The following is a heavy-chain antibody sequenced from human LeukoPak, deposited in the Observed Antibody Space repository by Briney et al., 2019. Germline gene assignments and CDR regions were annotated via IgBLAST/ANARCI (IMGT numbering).Heavy chain of an antibody. D-gene: IGHD6-19*01. CDR3: ATDVRGGSSGWYGGYYYYYGMDV. Sequence: GASVKVSCKASGYTLTELSMHWVRQAPGKGLEWMGGFDPEDGETIYAQKFQGRVTMTEDTSTDTAYMELSSLRSEDTAVYYCATDVRGGSSGWYGGYYYYYGMDVWGKGTTVTVSS. CDR1: GYTLTELS. V-gene: IGHV1-24*01. J-gene: IGHJ6*04. CDR2: FDPEDGET.